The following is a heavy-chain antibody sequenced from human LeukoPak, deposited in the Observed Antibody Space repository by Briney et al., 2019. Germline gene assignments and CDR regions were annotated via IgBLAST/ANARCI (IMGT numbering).Heavy chain of an antibody. Sequence: GGSLRLSCAASGFTFSSFSMNWVRQAPGKGLEWVSSITSSSNYIYYASSVRGRFTISRDNAKNSLYLQMNSLRAEDTAVYYCSRDLRLWGQGTLVTVSS. CDR2: ITSSSNYI. CDR1: GFTFSSFS. J-gene: IGHJ4*02. V-gene: IGHV3-21*01. CDR3: SRDLRL.